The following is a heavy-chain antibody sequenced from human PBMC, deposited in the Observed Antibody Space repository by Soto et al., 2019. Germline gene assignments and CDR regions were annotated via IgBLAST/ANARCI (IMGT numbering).Heavy chain of an antibody. V-gene: IGHV3-30*03. J-gene: IGHJ4*02. Sequence: QVRLVESGGGVVQPGRTLRLSCAASGFNFGVFGMHWVRQAPGKALEWLSVLSYEGSEEYYADSVRGRFTISRDNSKNSLFLQMDSLRVADTGVYYCALTRRSSLLEVAGPGFEYWGQGTLVTVS. CDR3: ALTRRSSLLEVAGPGFEY. CDR1: GFNFGVFG. D-gene: IGHD6-19*01. CDR2: LSYEGSEE.